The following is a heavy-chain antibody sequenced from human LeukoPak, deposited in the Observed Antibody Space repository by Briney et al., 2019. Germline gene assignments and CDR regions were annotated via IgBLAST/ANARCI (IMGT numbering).Heavy chain of an antibody. J-gene: IGHJ4*02. CDR2: IYYSGST. CDR1: GASISSRNW. D-gene: IGHD6-19*01. Sequence: SETLSLTCAVSGASISSRNWWSWVRQPPGKGLEWIGSIYYSGSTYYNPSLKSRVTISVDTSKNQFSLKLSSVTAADTAVYYCASSIAVAGPFDYWGQGTLVTVSS. V-gene: IGHV4-39*01. CDR3: ASSIAVAGPFDY.